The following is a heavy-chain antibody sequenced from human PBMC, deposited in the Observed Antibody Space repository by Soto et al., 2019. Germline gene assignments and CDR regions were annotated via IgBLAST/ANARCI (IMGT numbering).Heavy chain of an antibody. Sequence: GGSLRLSCAASGFTFSRYDMHWVRQATGKGLEWVSAIGTAGDTYYPGSVRGRFTISRGNARNSLYLQMSSLRAEDTAVYYWARAPAAGPVDYWGQGTLVTVSS. CDR1: GFTFSRYD. J-gene: IGHJ4*02. CDR2: IGTAGDT. CDR3: ARAPAAGPVDY. V-gene: IGHV3-13*01. D-gene: IGHD6-13*01.